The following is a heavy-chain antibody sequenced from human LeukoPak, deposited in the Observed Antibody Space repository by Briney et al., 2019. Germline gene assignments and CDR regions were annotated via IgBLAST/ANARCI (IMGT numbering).Heavy chain of an antibody. CDR2: ISYDGRNE. D-gene: IGHD6-13*01. CDR3: ARGGSSSWYQDY. J-gene: IGHJ4*01. Sequence: GRSLRLSCAASGFTFSTYAMHWVRQAPGKGLERVAVISYDGRNEYYTDSVKGRFTISRDNSKNTLNLQMNSLRPEDAAVYYCARGGSSSWYQDYWGHGTLVTVSS. V-gene: IGHV3-30*04. CDR1: GFTFSTYA.